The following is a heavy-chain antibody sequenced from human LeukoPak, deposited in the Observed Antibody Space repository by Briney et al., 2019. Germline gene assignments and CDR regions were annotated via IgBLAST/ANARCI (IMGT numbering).Heavy chain of an antibody. Sequence: SETLSLTCAVSGYSISSGYYWGWIRQPPGKGLEWIGSIYHSGSTYYNPSLKSRVTISVGTSKNQFSLKLSSVTAADTAVYYCATLAAAGDFQHWGQGTLVTVSS. CDR2: IYHSGST. CDR3: ATLAAAGDFQH. CDR1: GYSISSGYY. D-gene: IGHD6-13*01. J-gene: IGHJ1*01. V-gene: IGHV4-38-2*01.